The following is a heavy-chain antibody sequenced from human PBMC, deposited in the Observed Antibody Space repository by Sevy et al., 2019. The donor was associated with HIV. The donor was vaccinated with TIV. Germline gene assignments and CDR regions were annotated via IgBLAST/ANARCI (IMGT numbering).Heavy chain of an antibody. CDR2: TRGSSPYV. D-gene: IGHD2-8*01. CDR3: ARDRDCTSTSCYHWFDP. Sequence: GGSLRLSCSASGFTFSDYYMAWIRQAPGKGLEWLAYTRGSSPYVKYADSVKGRFTISGDNAKNSQFLKMDGLGVEDTVIYYCARDRDCTSTSCYHWFDPWGQGTLVTVSS. J-gene: IGHJ5*02. V-gene: IGHV3-11*06. CDR1: GFTFSDYY.